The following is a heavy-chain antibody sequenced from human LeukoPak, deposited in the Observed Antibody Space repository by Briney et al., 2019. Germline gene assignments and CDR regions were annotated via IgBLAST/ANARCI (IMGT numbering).Heavy chain of an antibody. D-gene: IGHD3-16*01. CDR3: AKAGGEYWLYNDNWFDP. Sequence: GGSLRLSCAASGFTFSSYWMHWVRQAPGKGLVWVSRLNINGSSTSYADSVKGRFTISRDNAKNSLYLQMNSLRAEDTALYYCAKAGGEYWLYNDNWFDPWGQGTLVTVSS. J-gene: IGHJ5*02. CDR2: LNINGSST. V-gene: IGHV3-74*01. CDR1: GFTFSSYW.